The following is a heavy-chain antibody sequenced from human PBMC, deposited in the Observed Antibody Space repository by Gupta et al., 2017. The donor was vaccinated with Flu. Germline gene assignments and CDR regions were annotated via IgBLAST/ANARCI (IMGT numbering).Heavy chain of an antibody. D-gene: IGHD2-21*01. CDR3: VKDRCGGFSCPEF. CDR2: ISDDGGWT. CDR1: GFPFSSHA. V-gene: IGHV3-23*01. J-gene: IGHJ4*02. Sequence: EVQLLESGGGLVQPGGSLQLPCEASGFPFSSHAMAWVRQAPGGGLEGFSSISDDGGWTYYADSARGRFPISRDNSKKTLYLQINSRRAEDTAIYYCVKDRCGGFSCPEFWGQGTLVTVSS.